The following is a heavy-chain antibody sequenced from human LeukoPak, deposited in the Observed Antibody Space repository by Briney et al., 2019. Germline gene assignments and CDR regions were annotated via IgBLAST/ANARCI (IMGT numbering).Heavy chain of an antibody. V-gene: IGHV3-66*01. CDR1: GFTVSNNY. Sequence: PGGSLRLSCAASGFTVSNNYMNGFRQAPSKELEWFSLIYSGGDTSYADSVNGRFTVSRDHSKNTLYLQMNSLRAEDTAVYYCARDPPAVALNSYAWGQGTLVIVSS. CDR2: IYSGGDT. J-gene: IGHJ5*02. D-gene: IGHD6-13*01. CDR3: ARDPPAVALNSYA.